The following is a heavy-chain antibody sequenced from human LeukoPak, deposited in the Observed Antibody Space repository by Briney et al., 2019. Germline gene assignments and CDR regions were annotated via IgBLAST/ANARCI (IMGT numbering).Heavy chain of an antibody. V-gene: IGHV3-48*03. D-gene: IGHD3-22*01. J-gene: IGHJ4*02. CDR1: GFTFSSYE. Sequence: GGSLRLSCAASGFTFSSYEMNWVRQAPGKGLEWVSYISRSGSTIYYADSVKGRFTISRDNAKNSLYLQMNSLRAEDTAVYYCARDSIGPLGYWGQGTLVTVSS. CDR3: ARDSIGPLGY. CDR2: ISRSGSTI.